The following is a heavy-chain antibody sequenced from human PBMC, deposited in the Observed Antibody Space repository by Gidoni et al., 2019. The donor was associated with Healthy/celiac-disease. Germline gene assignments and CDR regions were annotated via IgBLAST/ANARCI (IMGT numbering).Heavy chain of an antibody. CDR3: ARERFGESHFDY. CDR1: GGSISSGSYY. CDR2: IYTSGST. J-gene: IGHJ4*02. V-gene: IGHV4-61*02. Sequence: QVQLQESGPGLVKPSQTLSLTCTVSGGSISSGSYYWSWIRQPAGKGLEWIGRIYTSGSTNYNPSLKSRVTISVDTSKNQFSLKLSSVTAADTAVYYCARERFGESHFDYWGQGTLVTVSS. D-gene: IGHD3-10*01.